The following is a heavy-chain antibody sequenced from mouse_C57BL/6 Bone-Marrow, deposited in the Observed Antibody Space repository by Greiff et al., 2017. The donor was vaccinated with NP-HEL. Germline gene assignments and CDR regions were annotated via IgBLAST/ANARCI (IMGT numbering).Heavy chain of an antibody. D-gene: IGHD2-5*01. Sequence: VQVVESGAELVRPGASVKLSCKASGYTFTDYYINWVKQRPGQGLEWIARIYPGSGNNYYNEKFKGKATLTAEKSSSTAYMQLSSLTSEDSAVYFCARVDSNYSAWFAYWGQGTLVTVSA. V-gene: IGHV1-76*01. CDR3: ARVDSNYSAWFAY. J-gene: IGHJ3*01. CDR2: IYPGSGNN. CDR1: GYTFTDYY.